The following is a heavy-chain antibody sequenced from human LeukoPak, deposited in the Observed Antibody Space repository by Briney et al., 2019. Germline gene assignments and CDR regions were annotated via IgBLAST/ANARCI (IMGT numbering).Heavy chain of an antibody. CDR3: VRDPSSVRLPFGS. CDR2: ISASSSGI. Sequence: GGSLRLSCAASGFTLSLYGMNWVRQAPGKGLEWISHISASSSGIFYADSVRGRFITSRDNTRSSLYLQMNSLRAEDTAAYYCVRDPSSVRLPFGSWGQGTLVTVSS. V-gene: IGHV3-48*01. CDR1: GFTLSLYG. J-gene: IGHJ4*02. D-gene: IGHD6-6*01.